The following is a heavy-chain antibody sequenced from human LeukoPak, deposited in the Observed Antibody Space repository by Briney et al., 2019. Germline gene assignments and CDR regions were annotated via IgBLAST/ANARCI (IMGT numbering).Heavy chain of an antibody. V-gene: IGHV3-48*04. Sequence: GGSLRLSCAASGFTFSSYSMNWVRQAPGEGLEWGSYISSSRSTIYYADSVKGRFTISRDNAKNSLYLQINSLRAEDTAVYYCARDSAPDYYYGSVGSVDPWGQGTLVTVSS. CDR2: ISSSRSTI. CDR3: ARDSAPDYYYGSVGSVDP. D-gene: IGHD3-10*01. J-gene: IGHJ5*02. CDR1: GFTFSSYS.